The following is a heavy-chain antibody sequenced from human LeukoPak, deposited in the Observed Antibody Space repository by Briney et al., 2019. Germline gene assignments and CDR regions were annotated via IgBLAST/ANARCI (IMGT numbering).Heavy chain of an antibody. Sequence: GASVKVSCKASGYTFTDYYMHWVRQAPGQGLEWMGWINPNSGGTNYAQKFQGRVTMTRDTSISTAYMELSRLRSDDTAVYYCAREAPRYCSSTSCSDYWGQGTLVTVSS. J-gene: IGHJ4*02. CDR3: AREAPRYCSSTSCSDY. CDR1: GYTFTDYY. CDR2: INPNSGGT. D-gene: IGHD2-2*01. V-gene: IGHV1-2*02.